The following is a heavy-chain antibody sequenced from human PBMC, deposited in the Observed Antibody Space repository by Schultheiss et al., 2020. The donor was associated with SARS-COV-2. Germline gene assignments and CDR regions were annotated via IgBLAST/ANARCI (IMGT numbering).Heavy chain of an antibody. V-gene: IGHV3-66*01. J-gene: IGHJ4*02. CDR1: GFTVTSKD. D-gene: IGHD4/OR15-4a*01. CDR3: ARTMVADWGSFDY. Sequence: GGSLRLSCAASGFTVTSKDMSWVRQPPGKGLEWISFIYSGDNIQYAESVKGRFTISRDNSKNTLYLQMSSLRADDTAVYYCARTMVADWGSFDYWGQGTLVTVSS. CDR2: IYSGDNI.